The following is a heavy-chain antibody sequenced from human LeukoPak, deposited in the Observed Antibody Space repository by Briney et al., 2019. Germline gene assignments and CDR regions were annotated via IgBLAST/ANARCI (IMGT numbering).Heavy chain of an antibody. CDR2: ITASGDST. Sequence: PGGSLRLSCAASGFTFSSYAMSWVRQAPGQGLEWVSGITASGDSTYYAASVKGRFTISRDNSKNMLYLQMISLRAEDTAVYYCAKGGYYYGSGSYYNEYYYYYMDVWGTGTTVTVSS. CDR3: AKGGYYYGSGSYYNEYYYYYMDV. J-gene: IGHJ6*03. D-gene: IGHD3-10*01. CDR1: GFTFSSYA. V-gene: IGHV3-23*01.